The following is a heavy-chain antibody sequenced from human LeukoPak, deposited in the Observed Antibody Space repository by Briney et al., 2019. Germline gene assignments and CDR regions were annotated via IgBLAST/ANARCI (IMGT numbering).Heavy chain of an antibody. J-gene: IGHJ6*02. CDR3: ARAVTTVLYYYYYYYGMDV. D-gene: IGHD4-17*01. CDR2: INHSGST. Sequence: PSETLPLTCAVYGGSFSGYYWSWIRQPPGKGLEWIGEINHSGSTNYNPSLKSRVTISVDTSKNQFSLKLSSVTAADTAVYYCARAVTTVLYYYYYYYGMDVWGQGTTVTVSS. CDR1: GGSFSGYY. V-gene: IGHV4-34*01.